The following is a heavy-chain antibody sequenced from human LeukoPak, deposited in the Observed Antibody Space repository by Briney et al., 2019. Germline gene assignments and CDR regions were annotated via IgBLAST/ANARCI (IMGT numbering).Heavy chain of an antibody. CDR3: ARPGAVAGYYYYYGMDV. J-gene: IGHJ6*04. D-gene: IGHD6-19*01. CDR1: GYSFTSYR. V-gene: IGHV5-10-1*01. CDR2: IDPSDSYT. Sequence: GESLRISCKGSGYSFTSYRISWVRQMPGKGLEWMGRIDPSDSYTNYSPSFQGHVTISADKSISTAYLQWSSLKASDTAMYYCARPGAVAGYYYYYGMDVWGKGTTVTVSS.